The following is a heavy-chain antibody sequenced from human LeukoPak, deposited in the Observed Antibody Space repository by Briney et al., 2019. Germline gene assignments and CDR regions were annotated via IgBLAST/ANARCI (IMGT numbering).Heavy chain of an antibody. J-gene: IGHJ4*02. CDR2: GTT. V-gene: IGHV4-59*01. D-gene: IGHD2-2*01. CDR3: AREVRGDFDY. Sequence: GTTNYNPSLKSRDTISVDTSKNQFSLKLSSVTAADTAVYYCAREVRGDFDYWGQGTLVTVSS.